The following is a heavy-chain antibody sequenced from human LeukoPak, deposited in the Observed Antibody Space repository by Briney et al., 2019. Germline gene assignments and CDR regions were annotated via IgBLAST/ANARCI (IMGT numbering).Heavy chain of an antibody. J-gene: IGHJ4*02. CDR1: GYTFTGYY. V-gene: IGHV1-2*02. CDR3: ARDPPLHSGSYYDNDY. D-gene: IGHD1-26*01. Sequence: ASVTVSCKASGYTFTGYYMHWVRQAPGQGLEWMGWINPNSGGTNYAQKFQGRVTMTRDTSISTAYMELSRLRSDDTAVYYCARDPPLHSGSYYDNDYWGQGTLVTVSS. CDR2: INPNSGGT.